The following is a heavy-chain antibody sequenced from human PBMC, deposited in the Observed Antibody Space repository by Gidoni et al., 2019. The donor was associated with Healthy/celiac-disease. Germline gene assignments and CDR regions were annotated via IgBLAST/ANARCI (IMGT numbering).Heavy chain of an antibody. Sequence: QVQLQESGPGLVKPSQTLSLTCTVSGGSISSGSYYWSWIRQPAGKGLEWIGRIYTSGSTNYNPSLKSRVTISVDTSKNQFSLKLSSVTAADTAVYYCARGTFYDSSGYYFYLDYWGQGTLVTVSS. V-gene: IGHV4-61*02. D-gene: IGHD3-22*01. CDR3: ARGTFYDSSGYYFYLDY. J-gene: IGHJ4*02. CDR2: IYTSGST. CDR1: GGSISSGSYY.